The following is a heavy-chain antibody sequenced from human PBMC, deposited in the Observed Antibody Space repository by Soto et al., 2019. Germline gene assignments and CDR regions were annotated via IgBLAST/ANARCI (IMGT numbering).Heavy chain of an antibody. CDR1: GFTFSSYS. CDR3: ARVRRYYYDSSGYPPSY. D-gene: IGHD3-22*01. V-gene: IGHV3-21*01. CDR2: ISSSSYI. J-gene: IGHJ4*02. Sequence: GGSLRLSCAASGFTFSSYSMNWVRQAPGKGLEWVSSISSSSYIYYADSVKGRFTISRDNAKNSLYLQMNSLRAEDTAVYYCARVRRYYYDSSGYPPSYWGQGTLVTVSS.